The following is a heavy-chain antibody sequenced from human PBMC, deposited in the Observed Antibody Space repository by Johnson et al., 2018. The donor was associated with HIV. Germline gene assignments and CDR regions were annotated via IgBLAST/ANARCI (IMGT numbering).Heavy chain of an antibody. Sequence: VQLVESGGGLVQPGGSLRLSCAASGFTFSSYWMSWVRQAPGKGLVWVSRINSDGSSTSYADSVKGRFTISRDNAKNTLYLQMNSLRADDTALYYCARACRDGYTCDAFDIWGQGTMVTISS. CDR2: INSDGSST. CDR1: GFTFSSYW. J-gene: IGHJ3*02. D-gene: IGHD5-24*01. CDR3: ARACRDGYTCDAFDI. V-gene: IGHV3-74*02.